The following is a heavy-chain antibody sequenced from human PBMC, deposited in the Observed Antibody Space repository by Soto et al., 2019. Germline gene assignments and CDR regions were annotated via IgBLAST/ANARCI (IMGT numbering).Heavy chain of an antibody. CDR2: ISYDGSNK. CDR1: GFTFSSYA. Sequence: GGSLRLSCAASGFTFSSYAMHWVRQAPGKGLEWVAVISYDGSNKYYADSVKGRFTISRDNSKNTLYLQMNSLRAEDAAVYYCARFTRRSSGDYWGQGTLVTVSS. V-gene: IGHV3-30-3*01. J-gene: IGHJ4*02. CDR3: ARFTRRSSGDY. D-gene: IGHD6-25*01.